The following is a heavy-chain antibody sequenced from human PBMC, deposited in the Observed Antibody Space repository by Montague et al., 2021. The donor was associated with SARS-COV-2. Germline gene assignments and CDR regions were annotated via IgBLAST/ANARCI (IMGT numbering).Heavy chain of an antibody. CDR1: FSLFSLPRAA. D-gene: IGHD5/OR15-5a*01. CDR3: ARDLGISLSTGRVDAFDV. Sequence: CSLSFSLFSLPRAAWPWIRQSPSRGLEWLGRTYYRSKWYTDYAVSVRSRITVNSDTSKNQVSLHLTSVTPDDTAVYFCARDLGISLSTGRVDAFDVWGQGTMVTVSS. J-gene: IGHJ3*01. V-gene: IGHV6-1*01. CDR2: TYYRSKWYT.